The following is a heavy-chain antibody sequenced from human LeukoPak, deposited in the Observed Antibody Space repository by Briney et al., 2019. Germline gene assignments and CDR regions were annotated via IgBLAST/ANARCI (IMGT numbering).Heavy chain of an antibody. Sequence: PSETLSLTCAIYGESFSTYYCNWMRQPPGRGLEWIAEISQYEGTKYNPSLVSRVTISLDTSNNQCSLRLNSVTAADTAVYFCVRGRDHAKLGYWGQGTQVTVSS. CDR3: VRGRDHAKLGY. D-gene: IGHD1-14*01. CDR2: ISQYEGT. CDR1: GESFSTYY. V-gene: IGHV4-34*01. J-gene: IGHJ4*02.